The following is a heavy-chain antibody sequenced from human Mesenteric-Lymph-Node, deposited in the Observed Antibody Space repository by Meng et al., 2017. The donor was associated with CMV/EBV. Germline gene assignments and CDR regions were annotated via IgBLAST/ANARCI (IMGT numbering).Heavy chain of an antibody. J-gene: IGHJ4*02. CDR2: IRTFSGDT. CDR3: ARDLGGIVGVDFDY. V-gene: IGHV1-18*01. CDR1: GYPFSTFG. Sequence: SGYPFSTFGVLWVRQPPGQGLEWVAWIRTFSGDTKYAQNLQGRVSVTTDTSTNTAYMELRSLKFDDTAVYYCARDLGGIVGVDFDYWGQGTLVTVSS. D-gene: IGHD1-26*01.